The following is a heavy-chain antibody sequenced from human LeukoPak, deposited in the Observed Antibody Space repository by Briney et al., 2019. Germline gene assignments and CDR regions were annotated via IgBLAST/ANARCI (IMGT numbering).Heavy chain of an antibody. CDR1: GYTFTSYG. CDR3: ARDPTVTGEVDY. V-gene: IGHV1-18*04. J-gene: IGHJ4*02. D-gene: IGHD4-17*01. Sequence: ASVKVSCKASGYTFTSYGINWVRQAPGQGLERMGWISAYNGNTNYAQTLQGRVTMTTDTSTSTAYTELRSLRSDDTAVYYCARDPTVTGEVDYWGQGTLVTVSS. CDR2: ISAYNGNT.